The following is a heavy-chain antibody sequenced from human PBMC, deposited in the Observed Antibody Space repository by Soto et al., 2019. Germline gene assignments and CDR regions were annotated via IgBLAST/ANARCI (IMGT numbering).Heavy chain of an antibody. CDR2: IYPGDSDT. CDR3: ARHMGANYYYYGMDV. D-gene: IGHD1-26*01. J-gene: IGHJ6*02. Sequence: GESLKISCKGSGYSFTSYWIGWVRQMPGKGLEWMGIIYPGDSDTRYSPSFQGQVTISADKSISTAYLQWSSLKASDTAMYYCARHMGANYYYYGMDVWGQGTTVTVSS. CDR1: GYSFTSYW. V-gene: IGHV5-51*01.